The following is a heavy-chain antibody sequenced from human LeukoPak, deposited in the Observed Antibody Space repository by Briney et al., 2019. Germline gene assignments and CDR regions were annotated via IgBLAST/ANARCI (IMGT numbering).Heavy chain of an antibody. CDR3: ATMSGNVVVVAARRYYYYYGMDV. CDR2: FDPEDGET. J-gene: IGHJ6*02. D-gene: IGHD2-15*01. V-gene: IGHV1-24*01. CDR1: GYTLTELS. Sequence: ASVKVSCKVSGYTLTELSMHWVRQAPGKGLEWMGGFDPEDGETIYAQKFQGRVTMTEDTSTDTAYMELSSLRSEDTAVYYCATMSGNVVVVAARRYYYYYGMDVWGQGTTVTVSS.